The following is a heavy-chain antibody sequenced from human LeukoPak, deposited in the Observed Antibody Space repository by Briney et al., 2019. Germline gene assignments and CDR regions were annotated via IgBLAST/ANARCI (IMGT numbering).Heavy chain of an antibody. Sequence: GGSLRLSCAASAFTFSSYWMSWVRQAPGKGLEWVATIKLDGSEKYYAASVKGRFTISRDNAKNSLYLQMNSLRAEDTAVYYCARDRSDILTGYNDAFDVWGQGTRVTVSS. CDR2: IKLDGSEK. J-gene: IGHJ3*01. D-gene: IGHD3-9*01. CDR3: ARDRSDILTGYNDAFDV. V-gene: IGHV3-7*01. CDR1: AFTFSSYW.